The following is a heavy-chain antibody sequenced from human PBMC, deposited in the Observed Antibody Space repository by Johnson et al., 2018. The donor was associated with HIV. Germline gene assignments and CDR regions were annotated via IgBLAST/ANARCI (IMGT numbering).Heavy chain of an antibody. V-gene: IGHV3-30*02. CDR3: AKDITPYSGAFDL. CDR1: RITFDDYD. D-gene: IGHD3-10*01. Sequence: QVQLVESGGGVVRPGGSLRLSCTASRITFDDYDMSWVRQAPGKGLEWVAFIRYDGSNKYYADSVKGRFTISRDNSKNTLYLQMNSLRAEDTAVYYCAKDITPYSGAFDLWGQGTMVTVSS. J-gene: IGHJ3*01. CDR2: IRYDGSNK.